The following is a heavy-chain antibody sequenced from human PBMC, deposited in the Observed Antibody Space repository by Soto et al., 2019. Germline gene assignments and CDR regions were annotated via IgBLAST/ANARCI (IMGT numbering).Heavy chain of an antibody. V-gene: IGHV4-31*03. CDR3: ARDRERADGSSWYRRVHLAY. CDR1: GGSISSGGYY. CDR2: IYYSGST. Sequence: PSETLSLTCTVSGGSISSGGYYWSWIRQHPGKGLEWIGYIYYSGSTYYNPSLKSRVTISVDTSKNQFSLKLSSVTAADTAVYYCARDRERADGSSWYRRVHLAYWGQGTLVTFPS. J-gene: IGHJ4*02. D-gene: IGHD6-13*01.